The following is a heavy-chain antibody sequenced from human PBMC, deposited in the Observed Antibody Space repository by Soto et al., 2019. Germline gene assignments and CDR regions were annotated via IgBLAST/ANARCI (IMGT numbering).Heavy chain of an antibody. D-gene: IGHD3-22*01. CDR3: ASPGVYYYDSSGCFDY. V-gene: IGHV1-69*01. Sequence: QMQLVQSGAEVKKPGSSVKVSCKASGGTFSSYAISWVRQAPGQGLEWMGGIIPIFGTANYAQKFQGRVTITADESTSTDYMELSSLRSEDTAVYYCASPGVYYYDSSGCFDYWGQGTLVTVSS. CDR1: GGTFSSYA. CDR2: IIPIFGTA. J-gene: IGHJ4*02.